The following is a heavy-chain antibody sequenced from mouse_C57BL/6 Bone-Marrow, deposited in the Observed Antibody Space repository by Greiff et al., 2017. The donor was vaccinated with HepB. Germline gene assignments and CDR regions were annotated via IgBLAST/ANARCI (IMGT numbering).Heavy chain of an antibody. J-gene: IGHJ1*03. CDR2: ISSGSSTI. CDR1: GFTFSDYG. D-gene: IGHD2-3*01. CDR3: ERRLLSYFDV. Sequence: EVMLVESGGGLVKPGGSLKLSCAASGFTFSDYGMHWVRQAPEKGLEWVAYISSGSSTIYYADTVKGRFTIARDNAKNTLFLQMTSLRSEDTAMYYCERRLLSYFDVWGTGTTVTVSS. V-gene: IGHV5-17*01.